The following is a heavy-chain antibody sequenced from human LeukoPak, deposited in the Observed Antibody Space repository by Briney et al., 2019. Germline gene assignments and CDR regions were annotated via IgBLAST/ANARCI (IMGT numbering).Heavy chain of an antibody. V-gene: IGHV4-34*01. J-gene: IGHJ5*02. Sequence: SETLSLTCAVSGGTFSGYYWSWIRQPPGKRLEWVGESNDSGGTNYNPSLKSRVTISVDTSKNQFSLKLSSVTAADTAVYYCARERQGFDPWGQGTLVTVSS. CDR1: GGTFSGYY. CDR2: SNDSGGT. CDR3: ARERQGFDP.